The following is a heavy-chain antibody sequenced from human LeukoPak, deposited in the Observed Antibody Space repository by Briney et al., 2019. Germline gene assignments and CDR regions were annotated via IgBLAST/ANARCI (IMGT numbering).Heavy chain of an antibody. CDR2: IYSDGNT. J-gene: IGHJ1*01. V-gene: IGHV3-53*01. D-gene: IGHD1-26*01. CDR1: GFTFSDYY. Sequence: GGSLRLSCAASGFTFSDYYMSWVRQAPGMGLEWVSTIYSDGNTYYPDSVKGRFTISRDGSKNTLYLQLNSLRTEDTAIYYCVREREGSNSEHWGQGTLVTVSS. CDR3: VREREGSNSEH.